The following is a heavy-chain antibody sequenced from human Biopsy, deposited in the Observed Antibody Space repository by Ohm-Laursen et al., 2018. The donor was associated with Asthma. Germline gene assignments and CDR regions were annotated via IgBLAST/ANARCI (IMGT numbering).Heavy chain of an antibody. V-gene: IGHV3-30-3*01. CDR2: IFFDGSNK. D-gene: IGHD6-6*01. CDR1: GFTFHNYV. J-gene: IGHJ4*02. Sequence: PPRLSCAASGFTFHNYVMHWVRQAPGKGLEWVAGIFFDGSNKYYADSVKGRFTISRDNSKDTLYLQVNSLRGDDTAVYYCARGKTWGRSYYFDYWGQGTLVTVSS. CDR3: ARGKTWGRSYYFDY.